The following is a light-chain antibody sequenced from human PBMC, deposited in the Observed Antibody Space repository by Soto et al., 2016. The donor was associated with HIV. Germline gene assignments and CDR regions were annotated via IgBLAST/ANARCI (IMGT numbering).Light chain of an antibody. CDR1: SLXRFD. Sequence: SSELTQDPAVSVALGQTVTITCQGDSLXRFDASWFQQKPGQAPLLVIYGRDSRPSEIPDRFSGSSSGNTASLTITGAQAEDGADYYCDSRDSXDNYVVFGGGYEADRP. J-gene: IGLJ2*01. V-gene: IGLV3-19*01. CDR2: GRD. CDR3: DSRDSXDNYVV.